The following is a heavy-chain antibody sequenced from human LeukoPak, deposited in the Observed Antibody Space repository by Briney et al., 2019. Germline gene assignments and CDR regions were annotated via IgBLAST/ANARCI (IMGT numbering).Heavy chain of an antibody. J-gene: IGHJ4*02. D-gene: IGHD5-12*01. V-gene: IGHV3-9*01. Sequence: GGSLRLSCAASGFTFDDYAMHWVRQAPGKGLEWVSGISWNSGSIGYADSVKGRFTISRDNAKNSLYLQMNSLRAEDTALYYCARXNGGYDYSGIDYWGQGTLVTVSS. CDR3: ARXNGGYDYSGIDY. CDR1: GFTFDDYA. CDR2: ISWNSGSI.